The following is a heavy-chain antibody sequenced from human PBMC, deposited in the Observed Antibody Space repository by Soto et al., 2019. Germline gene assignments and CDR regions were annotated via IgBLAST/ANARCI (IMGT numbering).Heavy chain of an antibody. Sequence: GGSLRLSCAASGFTFSSYAMSWVRQAPGKGLEWVSAISGSGDSTYYADSVKGRFTISRDNSKNTLYLQMNSLRAEDTAVYHCAKNQGVELVPLATVDWFDPWGQGSVVTVSS. D-gene: IGHD1-26*01. J-gene: IGHJ5*02. CDR1: GFTFSSYA. CDR2: ISGSGDST. V-gene: IGHV3-23*01. CDR3: AKNQGVELVPLATVDWFDP.